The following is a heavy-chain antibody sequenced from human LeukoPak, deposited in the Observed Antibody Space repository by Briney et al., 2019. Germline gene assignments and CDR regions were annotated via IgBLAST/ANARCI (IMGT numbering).Heavy chain of an antibody. Sequence: ASVKVSCKASGYTFTSYYMHWVRQAPGQGLEWMGIINPSGGSTSYAQKFQGRVTMTRDTSTSTVYMELSSLRSEDTAVYYCARGGIVVVPAAIPFGYWGQGTLVTVSS. CDR1: GYTFTSYY. CDR3: ARGGIVVVPAAIPFGY. V-gene: IGHV1-46*01. J-gene: IGHJ4*02. D-gene: IGHD2-2*01. CDR2: INPSGGST.